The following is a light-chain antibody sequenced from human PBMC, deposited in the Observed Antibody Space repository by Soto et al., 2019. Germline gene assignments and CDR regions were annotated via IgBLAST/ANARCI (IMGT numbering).Light chain of an antibody. CDR1: QSVSSN. CDR2: GAS. J-gene: IGKJ1*01. V-gene: IGKV3-15*01. Sequence: IMMTQAPAPPSVSPGGKTPPPRRGRQSVSSNLAWYQQRPGQAPRLLIFGASTRVTGIPARFSGSGSETEFTLTISSLQSEDFAVYYCQQYNYWPPLTFGQGTKVDIK. CDR3: QQYNYWPPLT.